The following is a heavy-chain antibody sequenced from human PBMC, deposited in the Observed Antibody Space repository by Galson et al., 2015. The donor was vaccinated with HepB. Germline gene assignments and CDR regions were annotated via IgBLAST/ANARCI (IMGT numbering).Heavy chain of an antibody. J-gene: IGHJ3*02. CDR1: GYTFTSYG. CDR3: ARDPDLLGGYYYEDAFDI. D-gene: IGHD3-22*01. CDR2: ISAYNGNT. V-gene: IGHV1-18*04. Sequence: SVKVSCKASGYTFTSYGISWVRQAPGQGLEWMGWISAYNGNTNYAQKLQGRVTMTRDTSTSTAYMELRSLRSDDTAKYYCARDPDLLGGYYYEDAFDIWGQGTMVTVSS.